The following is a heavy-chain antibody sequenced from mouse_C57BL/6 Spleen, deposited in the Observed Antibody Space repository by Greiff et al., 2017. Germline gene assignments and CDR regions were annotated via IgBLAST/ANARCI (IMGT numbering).Heavy chain of an antibody. J-gene: IGHJ2*01. CDR2: ISAGGSYT. Sequence: EVKLVESGGGLVKPGGSLKLSCAASGFTFSSYAMSWVRQTPEKRLEWVATISAGGSYTYYPDNVKGRFTISRDNSKNNLYLQMSHLKSEDTAMYYCARDGDDYDGNYFGYWGKGTTLTVAS. CDR3: ARDGDDYDGNYFGY. D-gene: IGHD2-4*01. CDR1: GFTFSSYA. V-gene: IGHV5-4*01.